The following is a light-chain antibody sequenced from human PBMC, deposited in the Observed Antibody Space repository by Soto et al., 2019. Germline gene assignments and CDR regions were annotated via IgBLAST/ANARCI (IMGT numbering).Light chain of an antibody. CDR1: STDVGGHNY. CDR2: DVT. J-gene: IGLJ1*01. V-gene: IGLV2-11*01. CDR3: CSSAGTYTSV. Sequence: QSALTQPSSMSEYPGQSVTISCTGTSTDVGGHNYVSWYQQHPGKAPKLMIYDVTKRPSGVPDRFSGSKSGNTASLTISGLQAEDEADYYCCSSAGTYTSVFGTGTKLTVL.